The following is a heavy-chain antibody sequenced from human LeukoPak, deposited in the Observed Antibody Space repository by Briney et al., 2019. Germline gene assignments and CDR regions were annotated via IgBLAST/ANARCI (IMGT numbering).Heavy chain of an antibody. CDR3: ARGRSNYYGMDV. Sequence: SETLSLTCSVSDGSINSYYWNWIRRPPGKGLEWIGYIYYNGNTNYSPSLKSRVTMSVDTSKNLFSLKMSSVTAADTAVYYCARGRSNYYGMDVWGQGTTVTVSS. V-gene: IGHV4-59*01. CDR2: IYYNGNT. D-gene: IGHD1-26*01. J-gene: IGHJ6*02. CDR1: DGSINSYY.